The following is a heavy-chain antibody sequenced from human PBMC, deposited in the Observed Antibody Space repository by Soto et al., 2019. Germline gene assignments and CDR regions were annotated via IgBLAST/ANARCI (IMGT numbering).Heavy chain of an antibody. D-gene: IGHD2-2*01. Sequence: PSETLSLTCTVSGASISYGDCYWTWIRQPPGKGLEWIGYIYYSGTTFYNPSLKSRLAMSVDTSRNQFSLKLSSVIAADTAVYYCARETIYCSSTSCYTDGMDVWGQGTTVTVSS. CDR1: GASISYGDCY. J-gene: IGHJ6*02. V-gene: IGHV4-30-4*01. CDR3: ARETIYCSSTSCYTDGMDV. CDR2: IYYSGTT.